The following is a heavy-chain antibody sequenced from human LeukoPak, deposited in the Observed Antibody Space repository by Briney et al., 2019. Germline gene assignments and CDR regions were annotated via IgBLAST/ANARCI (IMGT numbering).Heavy chain of an antibody. J-gene: IGHJ6*03. CDR2: IRYDGSNK. V-gene: IGHV3-30*02. D-gene: IGHD5-12*01. CDR1: GFTFSSYG. Sequence: GGSLRLSCAASGFTFSSYGMHWVRQAPGKGLEWVAFIRYDGSNKYYADSVKGRFTISRDNSKNTLYLQMKSLRAEDTAVYYCARGGGYEAQYYYYYLDVWGKGTTVTISS. CDR3: ARGGGYEAQYYYYYLDV.